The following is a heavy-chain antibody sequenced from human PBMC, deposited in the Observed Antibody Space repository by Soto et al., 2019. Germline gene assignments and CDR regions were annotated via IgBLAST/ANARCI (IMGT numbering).Heavy chain of an antibody. CDR3: AMSNSNDLYYHFES. CDR1: GYSFSRYW. D-gene: IGHD3-22*01. CDR2: INWNSDTI. J-gene: IGHJ4*02. Sequence: YLRPFCAASGYSFSRYWLNWVRQSPRKGLEWVSGINWNSDTIGYADSLKGRFTVSRDNAKGSLLLQMSSLRAEDTAVYFCAMSNSNDLYYHFESWGQGTPVTVSS. V-gene: IGHV3-9*01.